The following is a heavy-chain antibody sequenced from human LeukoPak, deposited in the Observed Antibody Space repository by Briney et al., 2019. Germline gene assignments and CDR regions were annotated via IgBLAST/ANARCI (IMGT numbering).Heavy chain of an antibody. CDR2: ISGSGGST. J-gene: IGHJ4*02. CDR1: GFTFSSYG. CDR3: AKLEGVQLERPGVGH. V-gene: IGHV3-23*01. Sequence: PGGSLRLSCAASGFTFSSYGMSWVRQAPGKGLERVSAISGSGGSTYYADSVKGRFTISRDNSKNTLYLQMNSLRAEDTAVYYCAKLEGVQLERPGVGHWGQGTLVTVSS. D-gene: IGHD1-1*01.